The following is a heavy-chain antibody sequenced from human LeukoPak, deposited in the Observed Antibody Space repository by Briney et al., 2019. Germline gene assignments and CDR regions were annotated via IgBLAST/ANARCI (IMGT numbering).Heavy chain of an antibody. CDR1: GFIFNTYT. Sequence: GESLKISCAASGFIFNTYTMNWVRQAPGKGLEWVSAISGGGGTYYADFVKGRFTISRDNSKNTLYLQMNSLRAEDAAAYYCAKGTERYREVSSFDYWGQGTLVAVSS. D-gene: IGHD3-10*01. CDR2: ISGGGGT. J-gene: IGHJ4*02. V-gene: IGHV3-23*01. CDR3: AKGTERYREVSSFDY.